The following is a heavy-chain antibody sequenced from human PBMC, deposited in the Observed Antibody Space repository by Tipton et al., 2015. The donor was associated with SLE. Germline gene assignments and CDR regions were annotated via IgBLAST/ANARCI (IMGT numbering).Heavy chain of an antibody. CDR1: GFTFSNYA. V-gene: IGHV3-23*01. J-gene: IGHJ3*02. CDR3: ATAWAFDI. Sequence: SLRLSCTASGFTFSNYAMAWVRQAPGKGLEWVSTFSGSGGATYYADSVKGRFMISRDNSKNTLYLQMNSLRADDTAVYYCATAWAFDIWGQGTMVTVSS. CDR2: FSGSGGAT.